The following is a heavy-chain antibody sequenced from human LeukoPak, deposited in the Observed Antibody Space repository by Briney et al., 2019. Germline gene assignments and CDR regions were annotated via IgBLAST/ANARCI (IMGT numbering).Heavy chain of an antibody. CDR3: AKRPYSGSSLQFAYYYMDV. Sequence: GGSLRLSCTVSGFTFGDYAMSWVRQAPGKGLEWVGFIRKKVAGGTTEYAASVKGRFTISRDDSKSIAYLQMNSLKTEDTAVYYCAKRPYSGSSLQFAYYYMDVWGKGTTVTVSS. D-gene: IGHD1-26*01. J-gene: IGHJ6*03. CDR2: IRKKVAGGTT. V-gene: IGHV3-49*04. CDR1: GFTFGDYA.